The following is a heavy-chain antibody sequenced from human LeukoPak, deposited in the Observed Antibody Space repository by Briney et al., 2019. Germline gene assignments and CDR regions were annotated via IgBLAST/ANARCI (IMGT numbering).Heavy chain of an antibody. D-gene: IGHD3-10*01. CDR3: ARAGVSYGSGSYFDY. V-gene: IGHV1-46*01. Sequence: GASVKVSCKASGYTFTSYYMHWVRQAPGQGLEWMGIINPSGGSTSYAQKFQGRVTMTRDTSTSTVYMELSSLRSEDTAVYYCARAGVSYGSGSYFDYWGQGTPVTVSS. J-gene: IGHJ4*02. CDR1: GYTFTSYY. CDR2: INPSGGST.